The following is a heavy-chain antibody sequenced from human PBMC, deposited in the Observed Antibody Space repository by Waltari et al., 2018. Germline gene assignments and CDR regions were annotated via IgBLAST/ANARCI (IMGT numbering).Heavy chain of an antibody. Sequence: QITLKESGPTLVKPTQTLTLTCTFSGFSLSTSGVGVGRIRQPPGKPLEWLALIYWNDDKRYSPSLKSRLTLTKDNSKNQVVLTMTNMDPVDTATYYCAHGTPIRFDPWGQGTLVTVSS. J-gene: IGHJ5*02. CDR3: AHGTPIRFDP. CDR1: GFSLSTSGVG. V-gene: IGHV2-5*01. D-gene: IGHD1-1*01. CDR2: IYWNDDK.